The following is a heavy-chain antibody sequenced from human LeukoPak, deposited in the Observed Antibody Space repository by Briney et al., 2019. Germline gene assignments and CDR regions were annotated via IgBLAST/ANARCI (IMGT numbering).Heavy chain of an antibody. CDR3: ARLSSGWYGGFD. CDR1: GYTFTGYY. V-gene: IGHV1-2*06. Sequence: ASAKVSCKASGYTFTGYYMHWVRQAPGQGLEWMGRISPNSGGTNYAQKFQGRVTMTRDTSISTAYMELSRLRSDDTAVYYCARLSSGWYGGFDWGQGTLVTVSS. J-gene: IGHJ4*02. CDR2: ISPNSGGT. D-gene: IGHD6-19*01.